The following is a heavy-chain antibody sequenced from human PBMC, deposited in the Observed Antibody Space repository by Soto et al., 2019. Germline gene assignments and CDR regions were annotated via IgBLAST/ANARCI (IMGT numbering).Heavy chain of an antibody. CDR3: ARAPAAAPLRRRKNFDY. J-gene: IGHJ4*02. Sequence: QVQLVQSGAEVKKPGASVKVSCKASGYTFTSYGISWVRQAPGQGLEWMGWISAYNGNTNYAQKLQGRVTMTTDTSTSTAYMELRSRRSDETAVYYCARAPAAAPLRRRKNFDYWGQGTLVTVSS. D-gene: IGHD6-13*01. V-gene: IGHV1-18*04. CDR2: ISAYNGNT. CDR1: GYTFTSYG.